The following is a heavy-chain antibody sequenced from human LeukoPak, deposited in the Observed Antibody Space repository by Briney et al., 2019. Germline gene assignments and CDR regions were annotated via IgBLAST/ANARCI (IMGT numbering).Heavy chain of an antibody. CDR1: GYTFTSYD. CDR3: ARTGYYDFWSGYYSLFDY. CDR2: MNPNSGNT. J-gene: IGHJ4*02. Sequence: ASLKVSCKASGYTFTSYDINWVRQATGQGLEWMGWMNPNSGNTGYAQKFQGRVTITRNTSISTAYMELSSLRSEDTAVYYCARTGYYDFWSGYYSLFDYWGQGTLVTVSS. V-gene: IGHV1-8*03. D-gene: IGHD3-3*01.